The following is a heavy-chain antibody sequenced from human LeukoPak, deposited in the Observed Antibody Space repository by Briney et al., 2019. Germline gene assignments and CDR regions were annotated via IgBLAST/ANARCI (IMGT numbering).Heavy chain of an antibody. CDR1: GGSISSHY. J-gene: IGHJ5*02. Sequence: SETLSLTCTVSGGSISSHYWSWIRQPPGKGLEWIGYIYYSGSTNYNPSLKSRVTISVDTSKNQFSLKLSSVTAADTAVYYCARGNLNWNYDPNWFDPWGQGTLATVSS. D-gene: IGHD1-7*01. CDR2: IYYSGST. V-gene: IGHV4-59*11. CDR3: ARGNLNWNYDPNWFDP.